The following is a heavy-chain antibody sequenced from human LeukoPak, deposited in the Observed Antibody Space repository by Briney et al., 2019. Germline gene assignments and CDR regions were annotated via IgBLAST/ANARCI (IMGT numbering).Heavy chain of an antibody. Sequence: PGGSLTLSRAPSGFTFSSYGVYWVRHAPGKGLEWVAFIRYDGSNKYYAYSVKGRFTISRDKSKHPLDLQLNSLRTEATVILYGAKDGGGSYTGGVDYWGQGTLVTVSS. CDR3: AKDGGGSYTGGVDY. CDR2: IRYDGSNK. J-gene: IGHJ4*02. CDR1: GFTFSSYG. D-gene: IGHD3-16*01. V-gene: IGHV3-30*02.